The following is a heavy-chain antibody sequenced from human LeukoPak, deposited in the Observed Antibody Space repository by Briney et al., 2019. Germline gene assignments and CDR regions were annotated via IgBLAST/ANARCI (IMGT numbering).Heavy chain of an antibody. CDR3: ARRGFYGDYVP. J-gene: IGHJ5*02. D-gene: IGHD4-17*01. V-gene: IGHV4-59*08. Sequence: SETLSLTCTVSGGSISSYYWIWIRQPPGKGLEWIGYIYYSGSTNYNPSLKSRVTISVDTSKNQFSLKLSSVTAADTAVYYCARRGFYGDYVPWGQGTLVTVSS. CDR2: IYYSGST. CDR1: GGSISSYY.